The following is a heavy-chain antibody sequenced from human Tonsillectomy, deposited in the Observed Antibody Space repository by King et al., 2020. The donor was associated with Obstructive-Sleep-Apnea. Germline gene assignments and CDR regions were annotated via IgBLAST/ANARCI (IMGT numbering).Heavy chain of an antibody. CDR3: AKYSLYTSGSYAMDV. J-gene: IGHJ6*04. CDR1: GFTFSSFG. D-gene: IGHD3-10*01. Sequence: VQLVESGGGVVQPGRSLRLSCAASGFTFSSFGMHWVRQAPGKGLEWVAVIAYDGSNKYYADSVKGRFTISRANSKNTLYLQMNSLRAEDTAVYYCAKYSLYTSGSYAMDVWGKGTTVTVSS. V-gene: IGHV3-30*18. CDR2: IAYDGSNK.